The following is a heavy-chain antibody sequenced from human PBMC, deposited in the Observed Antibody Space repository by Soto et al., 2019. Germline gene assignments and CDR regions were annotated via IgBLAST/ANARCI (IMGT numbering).Heavy chain of an antibody. CDR1: GYIFSLYW. CDR2: IYPGDSDT. Sequence: GESLNSSCKASGYIFSLYWIGWVRQMPGKGLEWMGIIYPGDSDTRYSPSFQGQVTISADKSISTAYLQWSSLKASDTAMYYCARTAAAGKYYYGVDVWGQGTTVTVSS. D-gene: IGHD6-13*01. J-gene: IGHJ6*02. V-gene: IGHV5-51*01. CDR3: ARTAAAGKYYYGVDV.